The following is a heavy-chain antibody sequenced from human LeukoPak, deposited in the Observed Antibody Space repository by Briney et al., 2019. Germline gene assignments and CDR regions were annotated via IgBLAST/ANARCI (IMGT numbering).Heavy chain of an antibody. CDR3: ARDGGYGSGSYRVYYYYMDV. J-gene: IGHJ6*03. CDR1: GYTFTGYY. V-gene: IGHV1-2*04. CDR2: INPNSGGT. Sequence: GASVKVSCKASGYTFTGYYMHWVRQAPGQGLEWMGWINPNSGGTNYAQKFQGWVTMTRDTSISTAYMELSRLRSDDTAVYYCARDGGYGSGSYRVYYYYMDVWGKGTTVTVSS. D-gene: IGHD3-10*01.